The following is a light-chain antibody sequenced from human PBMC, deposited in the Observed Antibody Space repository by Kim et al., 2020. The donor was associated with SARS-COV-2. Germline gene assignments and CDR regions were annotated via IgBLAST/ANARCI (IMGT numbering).Light chain of an antibody. Sequence: VSPGQTASLTCSGDKLGNKYTAWYQQKPGQSPVLVMYQDSKRPSGIPERFSGSNSGNTATLTISGTQAIDEADYYCQAWDSSTAVVFGGGTQLTVL. CDR2: QDS. J-gene: IGLJ2*01. CDR1: KLGNKY. CDR3: QAWDSSTAVV. V-gene: IGLV3-1*01.